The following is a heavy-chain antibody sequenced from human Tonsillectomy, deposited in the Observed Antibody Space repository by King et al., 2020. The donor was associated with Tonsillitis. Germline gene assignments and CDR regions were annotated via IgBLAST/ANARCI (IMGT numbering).Heavy chain of an antibody. V-gene: IGHV3-23*04. Sequence: VQLVESGGGLVQPGGSLRLSCAASGFTFSSYAMSWVRQAPGKGLEWVSGISGTGGDTYYADSVKGRFTISRDNSKNTLYLQMNSLRADDTAVYYCAKDVPYCSGADYWGQGTLVTVSS. CDR2: ISGTGGDT. D-gene: IGHD3-10*01. CDR3: AKDVPYCSGADY. CDR1: GFTFSSYA. J-gene: IGHJ4*02.